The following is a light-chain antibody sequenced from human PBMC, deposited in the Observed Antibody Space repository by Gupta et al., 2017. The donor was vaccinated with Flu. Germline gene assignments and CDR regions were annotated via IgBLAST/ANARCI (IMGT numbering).Light chain of an antibody. J-gene: IGLJ3*02. CDR2: DNN. CDR3: GTSDTSLSAWV. V-gene: IGLV1-51*02. Sequence: QSVLTQPPSVSAAPAQQVTISCSGSSSNIENNYVSWYQQLPGTAPDLLIYDNNKRPSGIPDRFSGSTSATYATPRTTGLQTGDEADDYCGTSDTSLSAWVFGGGTKLTVL. CDR1: SSNIENNY.